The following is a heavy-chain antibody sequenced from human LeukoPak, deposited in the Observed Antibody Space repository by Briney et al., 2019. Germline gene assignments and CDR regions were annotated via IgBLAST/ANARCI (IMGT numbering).Heavy chain of an antibody. CDR3: ARITSRYGMDV. CDR1: GFTFSSYR. CDR2: IKQDGSEK. J-gene: IGHJ6*02. D-gene: IGHD1-1*01. Sequence: GGSLRLSCAASGFTFSSYRMSWVRQAPGKGLEWVANIKQDGSEKYYVDSVKGRFTISRDNAKNSLYLQMNSLRAEDTAVYYCARITSRYGMDVWGQGTTVTVSS. V-gene: IGHV3-7*01.